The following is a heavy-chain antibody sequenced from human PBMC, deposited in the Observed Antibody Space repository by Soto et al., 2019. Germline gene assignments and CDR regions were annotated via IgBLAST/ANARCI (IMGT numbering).Heavy chain of an antibody. CDR3: ARARIASAGY. V-gene: IGHV1-8*01. J-gene: IGHJ4*02. Sequence: GASVKVSCKASGYTFTSYDINWVRQATGQGLEWVGWMTPSSGNTGYAQKFQGRVTMTRNTSISTAYMELSSLKSEDTAVYYCARARIASAGYWGQGTLVTVSS. CDR2: MTPSSGNT. D-gene: IGHD6-13*01. CDR1: GYTFTSYD.